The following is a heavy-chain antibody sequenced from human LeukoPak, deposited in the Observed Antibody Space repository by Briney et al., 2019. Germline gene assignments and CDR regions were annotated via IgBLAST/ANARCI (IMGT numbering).Heavy chain of an antibody. J-gene: IGHJ5*02. CDR2: IISSSSYI. D-gene: IGHD6-13*01. CDR3: ARSSSFSSSWVNWFDP. CDR1: GFTFSSYS. Sequence: GGSLRLSCAASGFTFSSYSMNWVRQAPGKGREWVSSIISSSSYIYYADSVKGRFTISRDNAKNSLYLQMNSLRAEDTAVYYCARSSSFSSSWVNWFDPWGQGTLVTVSS. V-gene: IGHV3-21*01.